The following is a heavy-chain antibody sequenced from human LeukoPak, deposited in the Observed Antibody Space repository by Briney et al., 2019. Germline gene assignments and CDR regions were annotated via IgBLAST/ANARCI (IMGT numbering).Heavy chain of an antibody. CDR2: IYYSGST. CDR3: ARGDDPNAFDI. J-gene: IGHJ3*02. Sequence: SQTLSLTCTVSGGSIGSGGYYWSWIRQHPGKGLEWIGYIYYSGSTYYNPSLKSRVTISVDTSKNQFSLKLSSVTAADTAVYYCARGDDPNAFDIWGQGTMVTVSS. CDR1: GGSIGSGGYY. V-gene: IGHV4-31*03.